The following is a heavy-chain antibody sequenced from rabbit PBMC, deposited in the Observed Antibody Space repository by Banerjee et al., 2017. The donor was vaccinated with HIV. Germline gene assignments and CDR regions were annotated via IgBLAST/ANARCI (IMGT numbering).Heavy chain of an antibody. D-gene: IGHD4-1*01. CDR3: ARDLAGVTGWNFGL. Sequence: QWQPEESGGELVKPGGSLTLTCTASGCAFSNGCVRCWVRQAPGKGLEWIACINTITGDTVSATWAKGRFAISKASWTTVALQMTSLTAADTASYFCARDLAGVTGWNFGLWGQGALVTVS. J-gene: IGHJ4*01. CDR1: GCAFSNGCV. V-gene: IGHV1S45*01. CDR2: INTITGDT.